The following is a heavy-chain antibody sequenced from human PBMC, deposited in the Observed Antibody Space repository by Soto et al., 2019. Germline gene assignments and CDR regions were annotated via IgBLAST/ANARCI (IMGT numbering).Heavy chain of an antibody. CDR1: GFTFSSYA. CDR2: ISGSGGST. J-gene: IGHJ6*02. V-gene: IGHV3-23*01. Sequence: GGSLRLSCAASGFTFSSYAMSWVRQAPGKGLEWVSAISGSGGSTYYADSVKGRFTISGDNSKNTLYLQMNSLRAEDTAVYYCAKLYYDFWSGPASYYYYGMDVWGQGTTVTVSS. CDR3: AKLYYDFWSGPASYYYYGMDV. D-gene: IGHD3-3*01.